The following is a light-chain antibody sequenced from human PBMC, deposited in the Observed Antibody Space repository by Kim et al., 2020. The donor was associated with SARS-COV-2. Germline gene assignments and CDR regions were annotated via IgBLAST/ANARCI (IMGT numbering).Light chain of an antibody. CDR1: FSDIGSYNR. J-gene: IGLJ2*01. CDR3: NSYTSSSTLV. Sequence: GQSVTISCTGTFSDIGSYNRVSWYQQSPGTAPKLIIYAVINRPSGVPDRFSGSRSGNTASLTISGLQTEDEADYYCNSYTSSSTLVFGGGTQLTVL. V-gene: IGLV2-18*02. CDR2: AVI.